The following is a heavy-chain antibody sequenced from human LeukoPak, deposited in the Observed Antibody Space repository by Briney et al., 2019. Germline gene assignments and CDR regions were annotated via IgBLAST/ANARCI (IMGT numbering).Heavy chain of an antibody. V-gene: IGHV3-21*01. Sequence: PGGSLRLSCAASGFTFSSYSMNWVRQAPGKGLEWVSSISSSSSYIYYADSVKGRFTISIDNAKNSLYLQMNSLRAEDTAVYYCARASCSSTSCYYYFDYWGQGTLVTVSS. D-gene: IGHD2-2*01. CDR3: ARASCSSTSCYYYFDY. CDR1: GFTFSSYS. CDR2: ISSSSSYI. J-gene: IGHJ4*02.